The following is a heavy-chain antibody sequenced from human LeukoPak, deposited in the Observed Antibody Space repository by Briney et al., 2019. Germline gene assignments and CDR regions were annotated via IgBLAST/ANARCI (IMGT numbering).Heavy chain of an antibody. Sequence: SETLSLTCTVSGGSISSFYWSWIRQPPGKGLEWIGYISYSGGTNYSPSLKSRVTMSVDTSKNQFSLKLSSVTAADTAVYYCARDRYYYDSSARYFDYWGQGTLVTVSS. CDR3: ARDRYYYDSSARYFDY. CDR2: ISYSGGT. V-gene: IGHV4-59*12. J-gene: IGHJ4*02. CDR1: GGSISSFY. D-gene: IGHD3-22*01.